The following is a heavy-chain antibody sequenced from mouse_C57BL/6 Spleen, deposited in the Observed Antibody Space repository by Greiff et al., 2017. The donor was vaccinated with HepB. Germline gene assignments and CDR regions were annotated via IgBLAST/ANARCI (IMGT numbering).Heavy chain of an antibody. D-gene: IGHD1-1*01. V-gene: IGHV1-52*01. Sequence: QVQLKQPGAELVRPGSSVKLSCKASGYTFTSYWMHWVKQRPIQGLEWIGNIDPSDSETHYNQKFKDKATLTVDKSSSTAYMQLSSLTSEDSAVYYCASSYYGSRKGYFDVWGTGTTVTVSS. J-gene: IGHJ1*03. CDR1: GYTFTSYW. CDR2: IDPSDSET. CDR3: ASSYYGSRKGYFDV.